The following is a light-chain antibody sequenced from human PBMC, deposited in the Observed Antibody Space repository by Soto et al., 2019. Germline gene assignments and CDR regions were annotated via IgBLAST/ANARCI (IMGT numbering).Light chain of an antibody. CDR3: QQSYRSPPT. CDR2: AAS. CDR1: QSISYY. V-gene: IGKV1-39*01. J-gene: IGKJ1*01. Sequence: DIQMTQSPSSLSASVGDTVTLTCRASQSISYYLNWYQQKPGKVPKLLIYAASGLQSGVPSRFRGSGSGTDFTLTINRLQPEDFATYYCQQSYRSPPTFGQGTKVDIK.